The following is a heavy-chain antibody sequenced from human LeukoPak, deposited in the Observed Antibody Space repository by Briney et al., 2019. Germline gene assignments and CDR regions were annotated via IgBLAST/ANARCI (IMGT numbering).Heavy chain of an antibody. D-gene: IGHD2-15*01. V-gene: IGHV4-34*01. CDR2: INHSGST. J-gene: IGHJ4*02. CDR3: ARGAGKCSGGSCYDY. Sequence: SETLSLTCAVYGGSFSGYYWSGIREPPGKGAEWIGDINHSGSTNYNPSLKCRVTISVDTSKNQFSLKLSSVTAADTAVYYCARGAGKCSGGSCYDYWGQGTLVTVSS. CDR1: GGSFSGYY.